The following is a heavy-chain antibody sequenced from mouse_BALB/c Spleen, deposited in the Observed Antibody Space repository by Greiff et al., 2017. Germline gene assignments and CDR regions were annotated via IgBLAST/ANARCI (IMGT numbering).Heavy chain of an antibody. D-gene: IGHD1-2*01. CDR3: TRIHYYGYFDY. V-gene: IGHV6-6*02. Sequence: EVKLQESGGGLVQPGGSMKLSCVASGFTFSNYWMNWVRQSPEKGLEWVAEIRLKSNNYATHYAESVKGRFTISRDDSKSSVYLQMNNLRAEDTGIYYCTRIHYYGYFDYWGQGTTLTVSS. CDR1: GFTFSNYW. CDR2: IRLKSNNYAT. J-gene: IGHJ2*01.